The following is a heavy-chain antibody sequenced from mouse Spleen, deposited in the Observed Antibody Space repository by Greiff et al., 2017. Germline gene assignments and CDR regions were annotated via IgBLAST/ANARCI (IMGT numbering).Heavy chain of an antibody. J-gene: IGHJ1*01. CDR1: GYTFTSYD. V-gene: IGHV1-85*01. D-gene: IGHD4-1*01. CDR2: IYPRDGST. Sequence: VKLVESGPELVKPGASVKLSCKASGYTFTSYDINWVKQRPGQGLEWIGWIYPRDGSTKYNEKFKGKATLTVDTSSSTAYMELHSLTSEDSAVYFCARKLGRWYFDVWGAGTTVTVSS. CDR3: ARKLGRWYFDV.